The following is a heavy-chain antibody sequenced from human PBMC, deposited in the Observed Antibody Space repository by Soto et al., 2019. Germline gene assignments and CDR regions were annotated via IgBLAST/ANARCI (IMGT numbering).Heavy chain of an antibody. Sequence: VSVKVSCKASGYTFTGYYMHWVRQAPGQGLEWMGWINPNSGGTNYAQKFQGRVTMTRDTSISTAYMELSRLRCDDTAVYYCARDGGTASYYTYDYWGQGTLVTVSS. V-gene: IGHV1-2*02. CDR3: ARDGGTASYYTYDY. CDR1: GYTFTGYY. J-gene: IGHJ4*02. D-gene: IGHD3-10*01. CDR2: INPNSGGT.